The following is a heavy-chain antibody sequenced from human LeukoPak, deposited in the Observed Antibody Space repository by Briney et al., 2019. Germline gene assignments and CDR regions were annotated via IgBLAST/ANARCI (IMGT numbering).Heavy chain of an antibody. J-gene: IGHJ4*02. CDR1: GCSISSSSYY. V-gene: IGHV4-39*07. D-gene: IGHD5-24*01. CDR2: IYYSGST. Sequence: SETLSLTCTVSGCSISSSSYYWGWIRQPPGKGLEWIGSIYYSGSTYYNPSLKSRVTISVDTTKNQFSLKLSSVTAADTAVYYCARDPNLGDGYLQFLDYWGQGTLVTVSS. CDR3: ARDPNLGDGYLQFLDY.